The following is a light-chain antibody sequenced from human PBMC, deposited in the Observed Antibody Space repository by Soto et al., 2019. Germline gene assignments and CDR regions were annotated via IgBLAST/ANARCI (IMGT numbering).Light chain of an antibody. J-gene: IGKJ3*01. V-gene: IGKV3-15*01. CDR3: QHYNQWPPFT. CDR1: QSVKSS. CDR2: GAS. Sequence: EIVMTQSPATLSVSPGERATLSCRASQSVKSSLAWYQHKPGQVPRLLIYGASTRATGVPVRFSGSGSETAFTLTISSLQAEDVAVFCCQHYNQWPPFTFGPGTKVEI.